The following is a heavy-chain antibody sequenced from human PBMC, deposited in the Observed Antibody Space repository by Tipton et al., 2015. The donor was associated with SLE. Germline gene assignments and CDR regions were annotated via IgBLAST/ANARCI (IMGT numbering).Heavy chain of an antibody. V-gene: IGHV3-33*01. Sequence: QVQLVQSGGGVVQPGRSLRLSCAASGFTFSSYGMHWVRQAPGKGLEWVAVIWYDGSNKYYADSVKGRFTISRDNSKNTLYLQMNSLRAEDTAVYYCAREGRESSGWYKTDWYFDLWGRGTLVTVSS. D-gene: IGHD6-19*01. CDR1: GFTFSSYG. CDR2: IWYDGSNK. J-gene: IGHJ2*01. CDR3: AREGRESSGWYKTDWYFDL.